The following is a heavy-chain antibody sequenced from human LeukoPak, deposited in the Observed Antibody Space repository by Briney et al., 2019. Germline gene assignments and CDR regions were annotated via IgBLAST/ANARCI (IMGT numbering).Heavy chain of an antibody. J-gene: IGHJ2*01. CDR2: ISGSGGST. CDR3: ARAVVKSNWYFDL. D-gene: IGHD4-23*01. V-gene: IGHV3-23*01. Sequence: GGSLRLSCAASGFTFSSYAMSWVRQAPGKGLEWVSAISGSGGSTYYADSVKGRFTISRDNSKNTLYLQMNSLRAEDTAVYYCARAVVKSNWYFDLWGRGTLVTVSS. CDR1: GFTFSSYA.